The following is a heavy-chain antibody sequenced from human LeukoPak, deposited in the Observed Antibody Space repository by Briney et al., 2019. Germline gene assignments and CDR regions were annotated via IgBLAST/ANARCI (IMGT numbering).Heavy chain of an antibody. D-gene: IGHD3-10*01. CDR1: GGSFSGYY. CDR2: INHSGST. Sequence: SETLSLTCAVYGGSFSGYYWSWIRQPPGKGLEWIGEINHSGSTNYNPSLKGRVTISVDTSKNQFSLKLSSVTAADTAVYYCARGPVTMVRGVTPSYYYYYGMDVWGQGTTVTVSS. J-gene: IGHJ6*02. CDR3: ARGPVTMVRGVTPSYYYYYGMDV. V-gene: IGHV4-34*01.